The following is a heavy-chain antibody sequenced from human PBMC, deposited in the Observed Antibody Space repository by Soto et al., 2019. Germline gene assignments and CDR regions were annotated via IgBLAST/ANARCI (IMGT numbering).Heavy chain of an antibody. CDR1: GFTFSSYA. J-gene: IGHJ3*02. V-gene: IGHV3-23*01. Sequence: GGSLRLSCAASGFTFSSYAMSWVRQAPGQGLEWVSAISGSGGGTYYADSVKGRFTISRDNSKNTLYLQMNSLRAEATAVYYYAKDQDWELPQLGIDKFDIWGQGTMVTVS. CDR2: ISGSGGGT. D-gene: IGHD1-26*01. CDR3: AKDQDWELPQLGIDKFDI.